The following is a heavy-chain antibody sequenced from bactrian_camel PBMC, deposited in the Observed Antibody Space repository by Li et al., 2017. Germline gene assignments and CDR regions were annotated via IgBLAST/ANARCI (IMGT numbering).Heavy chain of an antibody. CDR3: AVERWSGAYKCYSGSWLNY. CDR2: IASDGTT. D-gene: IGHD3*01. J-gene: IGHJ4*01. Sequence: DVQLVESGGGSVQAGGSLRLSCTYTYSRYCMGWFRQAPGKGREGVAAIASDGTTSYADSVKGRFTISMDNAKSTLFLQMNSLKPEDTAMYYCAVERWSGAYKCYSGSWLNYEGQGTQVTVS. CDR1: YTYSRYC. V-gene: IGHV3S42*01.